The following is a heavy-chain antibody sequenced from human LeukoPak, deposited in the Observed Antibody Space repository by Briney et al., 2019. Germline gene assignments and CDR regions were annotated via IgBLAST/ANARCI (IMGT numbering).Heavy chain of an antibody. Sequence: GGSLRLSCAASGFTFSNYDMSWVRQAPGKGLEWVSSIGDSGGSTYYADSVKGRFTISRDNSKNTLYLQMTNLRAADTAVYYCAKDLSRAVAADWFDPWDQGSLVTVSS. CDR1: GFTFSNYD. D-gene: IGHD6-19*01. V-gene: IGHV3-23*01. CDR2: IGDSGGST. J-gene: IGHJ5*02. CDR3: AKDLSRAVAADWFDP.